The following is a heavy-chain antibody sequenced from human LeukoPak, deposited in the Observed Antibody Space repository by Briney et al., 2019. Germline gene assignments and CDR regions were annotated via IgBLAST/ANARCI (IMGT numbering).Heavy chain of an antibody. CDR1: GFTFDDYG. D-gene: IGHD3-9*01. CDR3: ARVASEVLRYFDWLYADY. J-gene: IGHJ4*02. CDR2: ISWDGGST. V-gene: IGHV3-20*01. Sequence: PGGSLRLSCAASGFTFDDYGMNWVRQAPGEGLEWVSGISWDGGSTSYADSVKGRFTISRDNSKNTLYLQMGSLRAEDMAVYHCARVASEVLRYFDWLYADYWGQGTLVTVSS.